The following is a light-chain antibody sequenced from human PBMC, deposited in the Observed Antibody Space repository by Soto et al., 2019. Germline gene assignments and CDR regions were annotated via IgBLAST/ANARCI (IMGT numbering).Light chain of an antibody. Sequence: DSQMTQSPSTLSASVGDKVTNTCRASQSVTTWLAWYQQKPGKAPKILISKASNLQSAVPSRFSASGSGTEFTLTISSLQPDDFGTYYCQQYDSYPLTFGGGTKVDIK. CDR2: KAS. V-gene: IGKV1-5*03. J-gene: IGKJ4*01. CDR1: QSVTTW. CDR3: QQYDSYPLT.